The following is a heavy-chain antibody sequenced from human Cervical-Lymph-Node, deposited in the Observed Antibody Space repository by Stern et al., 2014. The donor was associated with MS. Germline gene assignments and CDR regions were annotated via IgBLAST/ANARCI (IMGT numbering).Heavy chain of an antibody. J-gene: IGHJ3*01. Sequence: VQLVESGGGVVQPGRSLRLSCAASGFTFSNFGMHWVRQAPGKGLEWVALISYDGRDEYYADPVKGRLTISRDDSKNKIHLQLNSLRPEDTAVYYCAKGRTVAGKGVGAFDVWGQGTLVTVSS. D-gene: IGHD6-19*01. CDR2: ISYDGRDE. V-gene: IGHV3-30*18. CDR3: AKGRTVAGKGVGAFDV. CDR1: GFTFSNFG.